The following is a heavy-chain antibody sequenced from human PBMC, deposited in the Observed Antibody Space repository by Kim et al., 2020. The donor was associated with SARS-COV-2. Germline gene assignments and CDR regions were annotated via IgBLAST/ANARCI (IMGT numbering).Heavy chain of an antibody. CDR3: ARDTSYGDYPGGGYYYGMDV. CDR2: IYSGGST. CDR1: GFTVSSNY. V-gene: IGHV3-53*04. J-gene: IGHJ6*02. Sequence: GGSLRLSCAASGFTVSSNYMSWVRQAPGKGLEWVSVIYSGGSTYYADSVKGRFTISRHNSKNTLYLQMNSLRAEDTAVYYCARDTSYGDYPGGGYYYGMDVWGQGTTVTVSS. D-gene: IGHD4-17*01.